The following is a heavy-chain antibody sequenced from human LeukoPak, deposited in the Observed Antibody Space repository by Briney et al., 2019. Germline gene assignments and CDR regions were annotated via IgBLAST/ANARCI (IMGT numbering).Heavy chain of an antibody. CDR2: LSGRGSNT. CDR1: GFIFSTYA. D-gene: IGHD6-13*01. CDR3: AKDSRGGPDYLAAAGYYYGMDV. Sequence: GGSLRLSCAASGFIFSTYAMSWVRQAPAKGLEWVSALSGRGSNTYYADSVKGRFTISRDNSKNTLYLQMNSLRAEDTAVYYCAKDSRGGPDYLAAAGYYYGMDVWGQGTTVTVSS. V-gene: IGHV3-23*01. J-gene: IGHJ6*02.